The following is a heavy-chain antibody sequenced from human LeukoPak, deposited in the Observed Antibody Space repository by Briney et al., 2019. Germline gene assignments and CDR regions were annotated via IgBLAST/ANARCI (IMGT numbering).Heavy chain of an antibody. J-gene: IGHJ6*03. Sequence: PGGSLRLSCAASGFTFTSYAMSWVRQAPGKGLEWVSAISGSGDNTYYADSVKGRFTISRDDSKNTLYLQTNSLRAEDTAVYYCAKDLSLSVGDYYYYYMDVWGKGTTVTVSS. CDR2: ISGSGDNT. V-gene: IGHV3-23*01. CDR1: GFTFTSYA. D-gene: IGHD3-3*01. CDR3: AKDLSLSVGDYYYYYMDV.